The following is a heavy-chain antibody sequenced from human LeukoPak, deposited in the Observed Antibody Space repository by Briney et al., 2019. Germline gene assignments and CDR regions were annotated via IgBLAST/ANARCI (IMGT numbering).Heavy chain of an antibody. V-gene: IGHV3-7*01. D-gene: IGHD4-17*01. CDR2: IKQHGSEK. J-gene: IGHJ6*03. CDR1: GFIFSSYW. Sequence: GGSLRLSCAASGFIFSSYWMTWVRQAPGKGLEWVANIKQHGSEKYYVDSVKGRFTISRDNAKNSLYLQMNSLGAEDTAVYYCARVRGDYYMDVWGKGTTVTVSS. CDR3: ARVRGDYYMDV.